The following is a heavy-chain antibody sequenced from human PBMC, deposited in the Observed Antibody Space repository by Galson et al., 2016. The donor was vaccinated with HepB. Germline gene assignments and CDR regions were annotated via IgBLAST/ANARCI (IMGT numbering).Heavy chain of an antibody. V-gene: IGHV3-53*01. Sequence: SLRLSCAGSGFSVRSNYMNWVRQAPGKGLEWASVIYSGGATSYADSVKGRFTISRDTSNNTVFLQMNSLRTEDTAVYYCAKNLDSGWHLPFDSWGQGTLVTVSS. CDR2: IYSGGAT. J-gene: IGHJ4*02. D-gene: IGHD3-22*01. CDR1: GFSVRSNY. CDR3: AKNLDSGWHLPFDS.